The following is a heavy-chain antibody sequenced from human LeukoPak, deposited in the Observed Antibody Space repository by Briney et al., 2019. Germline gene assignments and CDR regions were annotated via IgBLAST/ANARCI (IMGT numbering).Heavy chain of an antibody. V-gene: IGHV4-4*07. CDR1: GGFISSYY. CDR3: AREFTS. Sequence: SETLSLTCTVSGGFISSYYWSWIRQPAGKGLEWIGRIYTSGTTNYNPSLKSRVTMSIDTSKNQFSLNLGSVTAADTAVYYCAREFTSWGQGTLVTASS. J-gene: IGHJ5*02. CDR2: IYTSGTT.